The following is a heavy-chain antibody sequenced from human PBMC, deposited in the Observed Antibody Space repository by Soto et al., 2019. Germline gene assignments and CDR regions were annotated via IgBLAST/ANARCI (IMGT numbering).Heavy chain of an antibody. CDR3: ARDQRFGELLNYFDY. CDR2: IYYSGST. D-gene: IGHD3-10*01. J-gene: IGHJ4*02. Sequence: SLETLSLTCPLSGGSISSGGYCWSWIRQHPGKGLEWIGYIYYSGSTYYNPSLKSRVTISVDTSKNQFSLKLSSVTAADTAVYYCARDQRFGELLNYFDYWGQGTLVTVSS. V-gene: IGHV4-31*03. CDR1: GGSISSGGYC.